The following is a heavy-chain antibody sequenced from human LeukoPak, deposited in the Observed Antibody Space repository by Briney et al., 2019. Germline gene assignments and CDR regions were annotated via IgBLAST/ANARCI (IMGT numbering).Heavy chain of an antibody. Sequence: SETLSLTCAVYGGSFSGYYWSWIRQPPGKGLEWIGEINHSGSTNYNPSLKSRVTISVDTSKNQFSLKLSSVTAADTAVYYCASGGYSYGPFDYWGQGTLVTVSS. CDR1: GGSFSGYY. J-gene: IGHJ4*02. CDR2: INHSGST. CDR3: ASGGYSYGPFDY. D-gene: IGHD5-18*01. V-gene: IGHV4-34*01.